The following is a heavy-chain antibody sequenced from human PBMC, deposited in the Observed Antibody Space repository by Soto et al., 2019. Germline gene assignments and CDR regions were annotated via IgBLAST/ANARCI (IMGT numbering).Heavy chain of an antibody. D-gene: IGHD2-15*01. CDR1: GFTFSSYG. Sequence: QVQLVESGGGVVQPGRSLRLSCAASGFTFSSYGMHWVRQAPGKGLEWVAVISYDGSNKYYADSVKGRFTISRDNSKNTLYLQMNSLRAEDTAVYYCAKGRGGSLDIWGQGTMVTVSS. CDR3: AKGRGGSLDI. J-gene: IGHJ3*02. CDR2: ISYDGSNK. V-gene: IGHV3-30*18.